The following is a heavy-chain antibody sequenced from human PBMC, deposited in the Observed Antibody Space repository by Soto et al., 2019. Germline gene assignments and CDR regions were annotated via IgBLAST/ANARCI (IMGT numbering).Heavy chain of an antibody. Sequence: EVQLVESGGGLAQPGGSLRLSCAASGFTFSSYWMSWVRQAPGKGLEWVANIKQDGSEKYYVDSVKGRFTISRDNAKNSLYLQMNSLRAEDTAVYYCARAGRITIFSTGYPLNAFDIWGQGTMVTVSS. J-gene: IGHJ3*02. D-gene: IGHD3-9*01. CDR2: IKQDGSEK. CDR3: ARAGRITIFSTGYPLNAFDI. V-gene: IGHV3-7*01. CDR1: GFTFSSYW.